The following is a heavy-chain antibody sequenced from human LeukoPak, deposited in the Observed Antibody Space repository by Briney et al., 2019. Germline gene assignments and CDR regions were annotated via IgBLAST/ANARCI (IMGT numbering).Heavy chain of an antibody. V-gene: IGHV6-1*01. D-gene: IGHD3-3*01. CDR1: GDSVSSNSAA. CDR2: TYYRSKWYN. J-gene: IGHJ4*02. CDR3: ARHESGIFGVAIGYFDY. Sequence: SQTLSLTCAISGDSVSSNSAAWNWIRQSPSRGLEWLGRTYYRSKWYNDYAVSVKSRITINPDTSKNQFSLKLSSVTAADTAVYYCARHESGIFGVAIGYFDYWGQGTLVTVSS.